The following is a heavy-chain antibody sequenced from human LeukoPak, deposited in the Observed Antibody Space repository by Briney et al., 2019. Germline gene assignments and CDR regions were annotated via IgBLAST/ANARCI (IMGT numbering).Heavy chain of an antibody. J-gene: IGHJ4*02. CDR3: ARVSGSYFRSLYYFDY. CDR2: IYSSGST. V-gene: IGHV4-59*01. CDR1: GGSISDYY. D-gene: IGHD1-26*01. Sequence: SETLSLTCSVSGGSISDYYWSSIRQPPGKGLEWIGHIYSSGSTNYNRSLKSRVTISLDTSRNQFSLEVNSVTAADTAVYYCARVSGSYFRSLYYFDYWGQGTLVTVSS.